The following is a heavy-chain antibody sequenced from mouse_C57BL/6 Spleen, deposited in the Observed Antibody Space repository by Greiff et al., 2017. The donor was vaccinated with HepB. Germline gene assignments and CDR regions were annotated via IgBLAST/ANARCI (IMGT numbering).Heavy chain of an antibody. Sequence: QVQLQQSGAELARPGASVKLSCKASGYTFTSYGISWVKQRTGQGLEWIGEIYPRSGNTYYNEKFKGKATLTADKSSSTAYMELRSLTSEDSAVYFCARSIITTVSPYFDVWGTGTTVTVSS. CDR1: GYTFTSYG. D-gene: IGHD1-1*01. J-gene: IGHJ1*03. CDR3: ARSIITTVSPYFDV. V-gene: IGHV1-81*01. CDR2: IYPRSGNT.